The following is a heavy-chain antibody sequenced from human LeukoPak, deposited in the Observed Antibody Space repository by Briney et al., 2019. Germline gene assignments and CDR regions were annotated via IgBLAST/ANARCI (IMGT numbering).Heavy chain of an antibody. D-gene: IGHD4-17*01. CDR2: ITSSSSYI. CDR1: GFTFSSYE. Sequence: GGSLRLSCAASGFTFSSYEMNWVRQAPGKGLEWVSSITSSSSYIYYADSLKGRFTISRDNAKNSLYLQMNSLRAEDTAVYYCARDLPPGDYGDYHGYWGQGTLVTVSS. J-gene: IGHJ4*02. V-gene: IGHV3-21*06. CDR3: ARDLPPGDYGDYHGY.